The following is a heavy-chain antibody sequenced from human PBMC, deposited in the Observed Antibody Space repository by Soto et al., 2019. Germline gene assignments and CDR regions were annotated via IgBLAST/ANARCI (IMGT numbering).Heavy chain of an antibody. CDR3: ARDPSYSSSSSSYFDY. J-gene: IGHJ4*02. CDR1: GYTFTGYY. V-gene: IGHV1-2*04. D-gene: IGHD6-6*01. Sequence: ASVKVSCKASGYTFTGYYMHWVRQAPGQGLEWMGWINPNSGGTNYAQKFQGWVTMTRDTSISTAYMELSRLRSDDTAVYYCARDPSYSSSSSSYFDYWGQGTLVTVS. CDR2: INPNSGGT.